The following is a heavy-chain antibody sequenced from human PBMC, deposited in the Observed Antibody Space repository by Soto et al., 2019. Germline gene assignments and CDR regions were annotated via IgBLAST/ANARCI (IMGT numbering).Heavy chain of an antibody. V-gene: IGHV5-51*01. D-gene: IGHD6-6*01. CDR2: IYPGDSDT. Sequence: PGESLKISCKGSGYSFTSYWIGWVRQMPGKGLEWMGIIYPGDSDTRYSPSFQGQVTISADKSISTAYLQWSSLKASDTAMYYCVRQPLANLALYGMDVWGQGTTVTVSS. CDR3: VRQPLANLALYGMDV. CDR1: GYSFTSYW. J-gene: IGHJ6*02.